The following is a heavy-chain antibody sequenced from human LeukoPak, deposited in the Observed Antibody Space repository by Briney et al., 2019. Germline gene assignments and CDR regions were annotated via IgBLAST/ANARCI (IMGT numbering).Heavy chain of an antibody. D-gene: IGHD3-22*01. Sequence: PSETLSLTCTVSGGSISSSSYYWGWIRQPPGQGLEWIGSIYYSGSTYYNPSLKSRVTISVDTSKNQFSLKLSPVTAADTAVYYCARVGDYYDSSGSDYWGQGTLVTVSS. CDR2: IYYSGST. CDR1: GGSISSSSYY. CDR3: ARVGDYYDSSGSDY. J-gene: IGHJ4*02. V-gene: IGHV4-39*07.